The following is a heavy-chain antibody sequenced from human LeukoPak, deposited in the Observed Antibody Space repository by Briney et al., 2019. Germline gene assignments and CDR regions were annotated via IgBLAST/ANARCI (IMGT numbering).Heavy chain of an antibody. V-gene: IGHV3-23*01. CDR3: AKDSPVATR. Sequence: GGSLRLSCAASGFTFSSSAMSWVRQAPGRGLEWVSSITDSGDGTYYADSVKGRFTISRDDSKNTLYLQMNSLRAEDTAVYYCAKDSPVATRWGQGTLVTVSS. J-gene: IGHJ4*02. D-gene: IGHD1-26*01. CDR1: GFTFSSSA. CDR2: ITDSGDGT.